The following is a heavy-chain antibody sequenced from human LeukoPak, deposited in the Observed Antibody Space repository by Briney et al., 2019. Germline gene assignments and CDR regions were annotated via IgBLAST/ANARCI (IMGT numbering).Heavy chain of an antibody. CDR1: GGSISSSSYY. J-gene: IGHJ5*02. V-gene: IGHV4-39*07. CDR2: IYYSGST. Sequence: SETLSLTCTVSGGSISSSSYYWGWIRQPSGKGLEWIGSIYYSGSTYYNPSLKSRVTISVDTSKNQSSLKLSSVTAADTAVYYCARECDNGDVQNWFDPWGQGTLVTVSS. CDR3: ARECDNGDVQNWFDP. D-gene: IGHD4-17*01.